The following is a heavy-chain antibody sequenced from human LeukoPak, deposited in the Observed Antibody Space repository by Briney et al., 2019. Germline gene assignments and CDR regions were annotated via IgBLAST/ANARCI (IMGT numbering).Heavy chain of an antibody. D-gene: IGHD3-16*02. CDR2: ISSSSSYI. CDR1: GFTFSSYS. CDR3: ARKPDDYVWGSYRPFDY. J-gene: IGHJ4*02. Sequence: GGSLRLSCAASGFTFSSYSMNWVRQAPGKGLEWVSSISSSSSYIYYADSVKGRFTISRDNAKNSLYLQMNSLRAEDTAVYYCARKPDDYVWGSYRPFDYWGQGTLVTVSS. V-gene: IGHV3-21*01.